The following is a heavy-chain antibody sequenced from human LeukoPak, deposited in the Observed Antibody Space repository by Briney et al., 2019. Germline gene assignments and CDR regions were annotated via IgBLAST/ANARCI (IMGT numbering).Heavy chain of an antibody. D-gene: IGHD2-2*01. V-gene: IGHV4-4*07. CDR2: IYTSGST. J-gene: IGHJ6*03. CDR1: GGSISSYY. Sequence: SETLSLTCTVYGGSISSYYWSWIRQPDGKGLEWIGRIYTSGSTNYNPSLKSRVTISVDTSKNQFSLKLSSVTAADTAVYYCARVEYCSSTSCPDYYMDVWGKGTTVTVSS. CDR3: ARVEYCSSTSCPDYYMDV.